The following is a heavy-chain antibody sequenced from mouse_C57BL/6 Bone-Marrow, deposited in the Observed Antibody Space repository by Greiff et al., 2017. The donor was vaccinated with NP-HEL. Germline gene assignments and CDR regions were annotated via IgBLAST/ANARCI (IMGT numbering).Heavy chain of an antibody. CDR1: GYTFTDYE. CDR3: TRDYYGSSYNFDY. J-gene: IGHJ2*01. Sequence: QAQLQQSGAELVRPGASVTLSCKASGYTFTDYEMHWVKQTPVHGLEWIGAIDPETGGTAYNQKFKGKAILTADKSSSTAYMELRSLTSEDSAVYYCTRDYYGSSYNFDYWGQGTTLTVSS. D-gene: IGHD1-1*01. V-gene: IGHV1-15*01. CDR2: IDPETGGT.